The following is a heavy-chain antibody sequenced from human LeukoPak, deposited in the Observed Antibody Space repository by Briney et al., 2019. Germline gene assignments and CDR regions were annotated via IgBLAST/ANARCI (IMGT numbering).Heavy chain of an antibody. J-gene: IGHJ4*02. CDR3: ARDPDFWSGYYYFDY. CDR1: GGSISSSSHC. V-gene: IGHV4-39*07. CDR2: ISYTGTT. Sequence: SETLSLTCTVSGGSISSSSHCWGWIRQPPGQGLGWIGGISYTGTTYYNPSLKSRVTISVDTSKNQFSLKLSSVTAADTAVYFCARDPDFWSGYYYFDYWSQGTLVTVSS. D-gene: IGHD3-3*01.